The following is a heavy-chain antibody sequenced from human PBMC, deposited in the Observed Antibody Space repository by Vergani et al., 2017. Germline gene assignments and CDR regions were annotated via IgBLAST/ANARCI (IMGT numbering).Heavy chain of an antibody. J-gene: IGHJ4*02. Sequence: QVQLVRSGAEVKKPGAAWKVSCKSSGYYFTDNYLHWGQQAPGQGLEWRGRITPQKGGTQYAEKFKGRVTMTRDTSITTAYMELTSLTSDDTAVYYCVRGGTFDWLSTWGQGTLVTVSS. CDR3: VRGGTFDWLST. D-gene: IGHD3-9*01. V-gene: IGHV1-2*02. CDR1: GYYFTDNY. CDR2: ITPQKGGT.